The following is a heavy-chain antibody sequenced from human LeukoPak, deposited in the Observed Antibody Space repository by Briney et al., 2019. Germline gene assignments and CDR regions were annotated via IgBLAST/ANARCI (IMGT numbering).Heavy chain of an antibody. Sequence: GASVKVSCKASGYTFTGYYMHWVRQAPGQGLEWMGWINPNSGGTNYAQKFQGRVTMTRDTSISTAYMELSRLRSDDTAVYYCARGDSGYYHYYYYMDVWGKGTTVTISS. CDR3: ARGDSGYYHYYYYMDV. V-gene: IGHV1-2*02. D-gene: IGHD3-22*01. J-gene: IGHJ6*03. CDR1: GYTFTGYY. CDR2: INPNSGGT.